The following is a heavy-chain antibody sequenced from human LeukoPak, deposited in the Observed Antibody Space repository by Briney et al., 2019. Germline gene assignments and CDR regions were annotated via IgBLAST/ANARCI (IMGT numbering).Heavy chain of an antibody. V-gene: IGHV5-51*01. D-gene: IGHD4-11*01. Sequence: GESLKISCKGSGYSFASYWIGWVRQMPGKGLEWMAIIYPGDSDTRYSPSFKGQVTISADKSISTAYLQWSSLKASDTAMYYGARPNSPTVNPVDYWGQGTLVTVSS. CDR1: GYSFASYW. CDR2: IYPGDSDT. CDR3: ARPNSPTVNPVDY. J-gene: IGHJ4*02.